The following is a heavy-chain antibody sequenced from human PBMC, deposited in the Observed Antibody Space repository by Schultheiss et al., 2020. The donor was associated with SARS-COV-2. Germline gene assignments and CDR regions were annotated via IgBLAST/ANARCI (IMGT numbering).Heavy chain of an antibody. Sequence: LSCAVYGGSFSAYFWNWIRQPPGKGLEWIGEINHYGSTNYNPSLKSRVTISVDTSKKQFSLKLSSVTAADTAVYYCARAKAATLYGMDVWGQGTTVTVSS. J-gene: IGHJ6*02. CDR1: GGSFSAYF. V-gene: IGHV4-34*01. CDR2: INHYGST. D-gene: IGHD2-15*01. CDR3: ARAKAATLYGMDV.